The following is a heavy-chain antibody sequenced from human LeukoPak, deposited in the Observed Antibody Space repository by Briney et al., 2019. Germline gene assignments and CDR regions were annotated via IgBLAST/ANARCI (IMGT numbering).Heavy chain of an antibody. CDR2: INHSGST. D-gene: IGHD4-17*01. J-gene: IGHJ5*02. CDR3: ARSYGDYALGWFDP. CDR1: GGSFSGYY. V-gene: IGHV4-34*01. Sequence: PSETLSLTCAVYGGSFSGYYWSWIRQPPGLGLEWIGEINHSGSTNYNPSLKSRVTISVDTSKNQFSLKLSSVTAADTAVYYCARSYGDYALGWFDPWGQGTLVTASS.